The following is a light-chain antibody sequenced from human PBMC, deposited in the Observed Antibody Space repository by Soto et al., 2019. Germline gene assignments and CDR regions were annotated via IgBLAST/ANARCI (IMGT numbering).Light chain of an antibody. V-gene: IGLV1-47*02. CDR3: AAWDGSLDGRFV. CDR1: SSNIGSNY. J-gene: IGLJ1*01. CDR2: LND. Sequence: QSALAQPPSASGTPGQRVTISCAGSSSNIGSNYVHWYQQLPGTAPKLLIYLNDQRPSGVPDRFSGSKSGTSASLAISGLRSDDEADYFCAAWDGSLDGRFVFGAGTKVTVL.